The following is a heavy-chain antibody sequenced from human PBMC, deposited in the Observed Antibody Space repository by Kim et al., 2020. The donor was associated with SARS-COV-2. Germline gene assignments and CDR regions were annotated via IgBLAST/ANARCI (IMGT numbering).Heavy chain of an antibody. Sequence: GGSLRLSCAASGFTFSSYDMHWVHQATGKGLEWVSAIDTAGDTYYPGSVKGRFTISRENAKNSLYLQMNSLRAGDTAVYYCARVRYYYDSSGYYYVFDYWGQGTLVTVSS. J-gene: IGHJ4*02. D-gene: IGHD3-22*01. CDR1: GFTFSSYD. V-gene: IGHV3-13*04. CDR3: ARVRYYYDSSGYYYVFDY. CDR2: IDTAGDT.